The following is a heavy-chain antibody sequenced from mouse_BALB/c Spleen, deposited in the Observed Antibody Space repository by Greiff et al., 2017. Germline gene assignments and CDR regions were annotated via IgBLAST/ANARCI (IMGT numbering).Heavy chain of an antibody. V-gene: IGHV5-6*01. J-gene: IGHJ1*01. CDR1: GFTFSSYG. Sequence: DVHLVESGGDLVKPGGSLKLSCAASGFTFSSYGMSWVRQTPDKRLEWVATISSGGSYTYYPDSVKGRFTISRDNAKNTLYLQMSSLKSEDTAMYYCARQVYYGSSYWYFDVWGAGTTVTVSS. CDR3: ARQVYYGSSYWYFDV. D-gene: IGHD1-1*01. CDR2: ISSGGSYT.